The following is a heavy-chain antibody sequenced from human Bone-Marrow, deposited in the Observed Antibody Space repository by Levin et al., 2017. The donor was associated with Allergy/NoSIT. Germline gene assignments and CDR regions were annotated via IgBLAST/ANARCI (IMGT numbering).Heavy chain of an antibody. D-gene: IGHD5-18*01. CDR2: ISPGDSNT. Sequence: GESLKISCEGSAYSFTSYWIGWVRQMPGRGLAWVAIISPGDSNTAYSPSFRCQVPISADKSISTAYLQWRSLKDSDTALYYCAITRAYGHGYFDYWGQGTLVTVSS. J-gene: IGHJ4*02. CDR1: AYSFTSYW. CDR3: AITRAYGHGYFDY. V-gene: IGHV5-51*01.